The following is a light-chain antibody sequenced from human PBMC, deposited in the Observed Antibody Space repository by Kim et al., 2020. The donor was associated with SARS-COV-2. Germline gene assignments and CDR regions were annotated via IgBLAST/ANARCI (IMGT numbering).Light chain of an antibody. J-gene: IGKJ1*01. CDR2: AAS. CDR3: QKYNSAPWT. V-gene: IGKV1-27*01. CDR1: QDIANS. Sequence: ASAGDRVTITGRASQDIANSLAWYQQKPCKVPQVLIYAASALQSGVPSRFSGSGSGTEFTLTIGSLQTEDVATYYCQKYNSAPWTFGPGTKVDIK.